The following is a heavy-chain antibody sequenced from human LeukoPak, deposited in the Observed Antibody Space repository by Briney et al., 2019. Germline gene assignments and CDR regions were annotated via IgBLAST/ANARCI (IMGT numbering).Heavy chain of an antibody. J-gene: IGHJ4*02. CDR1: GFTFNTYS. D-gene: IGHD4-11*01. CDR3: AKCGLSTRGYYFDY. CDR2: ISSSSSTI. Sequence: GGSLRLSCAASGFTFNTYSMNWVRQAPGQGLDWVSYISSSSSTIYYADSVKGRFTISRDNAKNTLYLQMNSLRVEDTAVYYCAKCGLSTRGYYFDYWGQGTLVTVSS. V-gene: IGHV3-48*01.